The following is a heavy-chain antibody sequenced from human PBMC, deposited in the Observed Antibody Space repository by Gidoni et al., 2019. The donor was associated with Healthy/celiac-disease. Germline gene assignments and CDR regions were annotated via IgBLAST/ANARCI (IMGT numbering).Heavy chain of an antibody. D-gene: IGHD3-9*01. J-gene: IGHJ6*02. V-gene: IGHV5-10-1*03. CDR2: IAPSDSYT. CDR3: ASDILTGSVSSMDV. CDR1: GYSFTSYW. Sequence: EVQLVQSGAEVKKPGESLRISCKGPGYSFTSYWISWVRQMPGKGREWMGGIAPSDSYTNYSPSFQGHVTISADKSISTAYLQWSSLKASDAAMYYCASDILTGSVSSMDVWGQGTTVTVSS.